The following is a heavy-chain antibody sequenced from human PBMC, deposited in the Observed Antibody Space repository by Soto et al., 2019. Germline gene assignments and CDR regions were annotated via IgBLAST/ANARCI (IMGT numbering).Heavy chain of an antibody. CDR3: ARNYGDYGHYFDS. Sequence: SETLSLTCTVSGGSISSGGHYWGWIRQHPGRGLEWIGYIDNSGITYDNPSLKSRITMSVDTSQNQFSLKLSSVTAAGTAVYYCARNYGDYGHYFDSWGQGTLVTVSS. D-gene: IGHD4-17*01. J-gene: IGHJ4*02. CDR1: GGSISSGGHY. V-gene: IGHV4-31*03. CDR2: IDNSGIT.